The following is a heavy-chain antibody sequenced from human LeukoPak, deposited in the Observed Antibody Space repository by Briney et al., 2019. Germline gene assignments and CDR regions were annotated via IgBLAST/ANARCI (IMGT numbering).Heavy chain of an antibody. CDR3: AKGQSRLSEFDY. J-gene: IGHJ4*02. CDR2: ISSSGSNT. CDR1: GFTFSSCA. D-gene: IGHD1-14*01. V-gene: IGHV3-23*01. Sequence: GGSLRLSCAASGFTFSSCAMNWVRQAPGKGLEWVSTISSSGSNTYYADSVKGRFTISRDNFKNMLSLQMNSLRAEDTAVYYCAKGQSRLSEFDYWGQGTLVTVSS.